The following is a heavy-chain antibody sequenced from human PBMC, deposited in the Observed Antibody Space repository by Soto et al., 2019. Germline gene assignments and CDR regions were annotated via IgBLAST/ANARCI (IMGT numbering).Heavy chain of an antibody. J-gene: IGHJ4*02. V-gene: IGHV4-34*01. D-gene: IGHD3-10*01. CDR2: INHSGST. CDR3: ARGLSYDY. CDR1: GGSFSGYY. Sequence: SETLSLTCAVYGGSFSGYYWSWIRQPPGKGLEWIGEINHSGSTNYNPSLKSRVTISVDTSKNQFSLKLSSVTAADTAVYYCARGLSYDYWGQGTLVTVSS.